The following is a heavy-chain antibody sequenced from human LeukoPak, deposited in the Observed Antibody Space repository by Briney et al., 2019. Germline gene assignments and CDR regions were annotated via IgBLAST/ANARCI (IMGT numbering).Heavy chain of an antibody. CDR1: GGSISSSNW. D-gene: IGHD3-22*01. CDR3: ARVEKYYYDSSGYWVIYFDY. J-gene: IGHJ4*02. Sequence: SETLSLTCAVSGGSISSSNWWSWVRQPPGKGLEWIGEIYHSGSTNYNPSLKSRVTISVDKSKNQFSLKLSSVTAADTAVYYCARVEKYYYDSSGYWVIYFDYWGQGTLVTVSS. CDR2: IYHSGST. V-gene: IGHV4-4*02.